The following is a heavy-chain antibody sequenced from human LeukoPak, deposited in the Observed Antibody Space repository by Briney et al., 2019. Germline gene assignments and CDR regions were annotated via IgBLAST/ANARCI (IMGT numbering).Heavy chain of an antibody. CDR1: GFTFSNAW. J-gene: IGHJ5*02. Sequence: PGGPLRLSCVASGFTFSNAWMSWVGQAAGKGREWVSSISSSSSYIYYADSVKGRFTISRDNAKNSLYLQMNSLRAEDTAVYYCARENMTYYDFWSGYSSYNWFDPWGQGTLVTVSS. D-gene: IGHD3-3*01. CDR3: ARENMTYYDFWSGYSSYNWFDP. CDR2: ISSSSSYI. V-gene: IGHV3-21*01.